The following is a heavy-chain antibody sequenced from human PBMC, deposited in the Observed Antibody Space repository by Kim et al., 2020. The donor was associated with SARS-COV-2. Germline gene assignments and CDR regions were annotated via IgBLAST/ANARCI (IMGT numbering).Heavy chain of an antibody. J-gene: IGHJ6*02. Sequence: SETLSLTCTVSGGSVSSGSYYWSWIRQPPGKGLEWIGYIYYSGSTNYNPSLKSRVTISVDTSKNQFSLKLSSVTAADTAVYYCARDRYVRYDPIYYYYYYGMDVWGQGTTVTVSS. D-gene: IGHD1-1*01. CDR3: ARDRYVRYDPIYYYYYYGMDV. CDR2: IYYSGST. CDR1: GGSVSSGSYY. V-gene: IGHV4-61*01.